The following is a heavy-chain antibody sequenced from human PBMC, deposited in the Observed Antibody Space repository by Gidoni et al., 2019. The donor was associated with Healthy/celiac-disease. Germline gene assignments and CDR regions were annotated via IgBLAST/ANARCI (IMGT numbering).Heavy chain of an antibody. J-gene: IGHJ3*02. CDR1: GFTFSSYG. V-gene: IGHV3-33*01. Sequence: QVQLVESGGGVVQPGRSLRLSCSASGFTFSSYGMHWVRPAPGKGREWVAVIWYDGSNKYYADSVKGRFTISRDNSKNTLYLQMNSLRAEDTAVYYCARPLGYSYGYSAFDIWGQGTMVTVSS. D-gene: IGHD5-18*01. CDR2: IWYDGSNK. CDR3: ARPLGYSYGYSAFDI.